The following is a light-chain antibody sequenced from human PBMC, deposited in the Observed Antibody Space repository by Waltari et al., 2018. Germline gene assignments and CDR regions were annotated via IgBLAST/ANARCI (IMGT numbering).Light chain of an antibody. CDR1: QGVGRT. CDR2: GAS. J-gene: IGKJ1*01. Sequence: SCRASQGVGRTLAWYQQKPGQAPGLVIYGASIRATGIPDRFSGSGSGTDFSLTISRLEPEDFAVYYCQHYVALPVTFGQGTKVEIK. CDR3: QHYVALPVT. V-gene: IGKV3-20*01.